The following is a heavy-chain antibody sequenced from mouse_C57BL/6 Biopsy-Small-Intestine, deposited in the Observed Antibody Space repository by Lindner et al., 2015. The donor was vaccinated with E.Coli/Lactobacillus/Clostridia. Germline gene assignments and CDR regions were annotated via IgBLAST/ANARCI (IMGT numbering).Heavy chain of an antibody. J-gene: IGHJ4*01. V-gene: IGHV1S61*01. CDR3: ARDSGYDPQNDY. Sequence: SVKVSCKASGYTFTNYGITWVRQAPGQGLEWMGWISGYNGNTNYAQNLQGRATMTTDTSTNTAYMELKSLRSDDTAVYYCARDSGYDPQNDYWGQGTLVTVSS. D-gene: IGHD1-1*01. CDR1: GYTFTNYG. CDR2: ISGYNGNT.